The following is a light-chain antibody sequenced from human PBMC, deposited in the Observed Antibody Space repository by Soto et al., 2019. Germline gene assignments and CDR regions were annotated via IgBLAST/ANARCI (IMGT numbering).Light chain of an antibody. J-gene: IGKJ1*01. V-gene: IGKV3-11*01. CDR1: QSITTY. Sequence: ETVLTQSPATLSLSPGDRATLSCRASQSITTYLAWYQQKTGQAPKLLFYDASNRATGIPARFSASGSGTDFTLTISSLEPEESAVYYCQQRSYWWTFGQGTKVEIK. CDR2: DAS. CDR3: QQRSYWWT.